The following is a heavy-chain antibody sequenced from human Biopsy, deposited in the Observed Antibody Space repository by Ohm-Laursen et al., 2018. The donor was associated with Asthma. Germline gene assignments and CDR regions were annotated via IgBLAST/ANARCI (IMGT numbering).Heavy chain of an antibody. CDR3: ARDFTFGSGSPFHF. CDR1: GFDFSDYT. J-gene: IGHJ4*01. Sequence: SLRLSCSASGFDFSDYTMNWVRQAPGKGLEWVSSISSLSRYKYYSDSLRGRVTISRDNAKSSLHLQMSSLRAEDTAVYFCARDFTFGSGSPFHFWGPGTLVTVSS. D-gene: IGHD3-10*01. CDR2: ISSLSRYK. V-gene: IGHV3-21*01.